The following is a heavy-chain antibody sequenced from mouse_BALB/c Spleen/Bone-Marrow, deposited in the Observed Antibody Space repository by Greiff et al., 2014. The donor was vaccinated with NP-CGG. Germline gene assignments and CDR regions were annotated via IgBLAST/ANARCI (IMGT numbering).Heavy chain of an antibody. J-gene: IGHJ2*01. V-gene: IGHV14-3*02. CDR1: GFNIKDTY. Sequence: VQLQQPGAELVKPGASVKLSCTASGFNIKDTYMHWVKQRPEQGLEWIGRIDPANGNTKYDPKFQGKATITADTSSNTAYLQLSSLTSEDTAVYYCAGYYYGYYFDYWGQGTTLTVSS. CDR3: AGYYYGYYFDY. CDR2: IDPANGNT. D-gene: IGHD1-2*01.